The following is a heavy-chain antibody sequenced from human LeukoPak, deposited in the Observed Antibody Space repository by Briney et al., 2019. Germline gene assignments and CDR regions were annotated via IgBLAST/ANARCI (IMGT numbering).Heavy chain of an antibody. V-gene: IGHV4-34*01. D-gene: IGHD4-17*01. CDR2: INHSGST. CDR3: ASQTVTRRFDP. J-gene: IGHJ5*02. Sequence: SETLSLTCAVYGGSFSGYYWSWIRQPPGKGLEWIGEINHSGSTNYNPSLKSRVTISVDTSKNQFSLKLSSVTAADTAVYYCASQTVTRRFDPWGQGTLVTVAS. CDR1: GGSFSGYY.